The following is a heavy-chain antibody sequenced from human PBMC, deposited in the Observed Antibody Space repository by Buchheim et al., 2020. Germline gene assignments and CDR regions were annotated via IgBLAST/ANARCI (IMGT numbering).Heavy chain of an antibody. D-gene: IGHD2-15*01. V-gene: IGHV3-23*01. J-gene: IGHJ5*02. Sequence: EVQLLESGGGLVQPGGSLRLSCAASGFTFSSYAMSWVRQAPGKGLEWVSAISGSGGSTYYADSVKGRFTISRDNSKNTSYLQMNSLRAEDTAVYYCAKDRAADLTFIVVVVAATTHGFDPWGQGTL. CDR3: AKDRAADLTFIVVVVAATTHGFDP. CDR1: GFTFSSYA. CDR2: ISGSGGST.